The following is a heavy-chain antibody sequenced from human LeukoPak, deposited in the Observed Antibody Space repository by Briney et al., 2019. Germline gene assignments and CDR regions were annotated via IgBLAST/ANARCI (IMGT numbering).Heavy chain of an antibody. CDR1: GVSSTTTNYY. J-gene: IGHJ6*03. CDR3: AKWLGRFNYMDV. D-gene: IGHD6-19*01. CDR2: FYYSGST. Sequence: PSETLSLTCTVSGVSSTTTNYYWGWLRQPPGKGLEWLGTFYYSGSTYYNSSLKSRVTISVDTSKNQFSLKLNSVTAADTAVYYCAKWLGRFNYMDVWGKGTTVTISS. V-gene: IGHV4-39*01.